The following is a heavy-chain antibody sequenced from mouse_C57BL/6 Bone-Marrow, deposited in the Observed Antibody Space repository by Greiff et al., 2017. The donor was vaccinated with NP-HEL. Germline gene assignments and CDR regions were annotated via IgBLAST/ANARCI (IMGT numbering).Heavy chain of an antibody. CDR1: GFSLTSYG. Sequence: QVQLKQSGPGLVQPSQSLSITCTVSGFSLTSYGVHWVRQSPGKGLEWLGVIWSGGSTDYNAAFISRLSISKDNSKSQVFFKMNSLQADDTAIYYCARPYYYGSSPLFDDWGQGTTLTVSS. CDR2: IWSGGST. CDR3: ARPYYYGSSPLFDD. V-gene: IGHV2-2*01. J-gene: IGHJ2*01. D-gene: IGHD1-1*01.